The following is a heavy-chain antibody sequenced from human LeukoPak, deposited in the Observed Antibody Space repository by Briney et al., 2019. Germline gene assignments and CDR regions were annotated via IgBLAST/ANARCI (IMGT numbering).Heavy chain of an antibody. CDR2: VYYSGTA. D-gene: IGHD6-19*01. V-gene: IGHV4-59*08. CDR1: GGSMRSYY. J-gene: IGHJ4*02. CDR3: ARTKSGWYYSDY. Sequence: SETLTLTCTVSGGSMRSYYWSWIRQPPGKGLELIGYVYYSGTANYNPSLESRVTILVDTSKNQFSLNLSSVTAADTAVYYCARTKSGWYYSDYWGQGTLVTVSS.